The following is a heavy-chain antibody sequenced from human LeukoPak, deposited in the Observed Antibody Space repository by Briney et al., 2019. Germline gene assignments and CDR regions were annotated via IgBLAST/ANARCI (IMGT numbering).Heavy chain of an antibody. D-gene: IGHD3-22*01. Sequence: PGGSLRLSCAASGFTFSTYWMSWVRQAPGKGLEWVANINQDGNEKYSVDSVKGRFTISRDNAKSSLYLQMNSLRTDDTAVYYCARARAFYDSRRGYYYTEDDYWGQGTLVTVSS. CDR2: INQDGNEK. CDR1: GFTFSTYW. V-gene: IGHV3-7*01. J-gene: IGHJ4*02. CDR3: ARARAFYDSRRGYYYTEDDY.